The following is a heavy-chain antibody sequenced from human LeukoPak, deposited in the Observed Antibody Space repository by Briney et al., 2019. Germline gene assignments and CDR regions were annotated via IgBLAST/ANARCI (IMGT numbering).Heavy chain of an antibody. J-gene: IGHJ6*02. CDR2: INHSGST. D-gene: IGHD6-13*01. CDR3: ARIPELAAAATSYYYGMDV. CDR1: GGSFSGYY. V-gene: IGHV4-34*01. Sequence: KPSETLSLTCAVYGGSFSGYYWSWIRQPPGKGLEWIGEINHSGSTNYNPSLKSRVTISVDTSKNQLSLKLSSVTAADTAVYYCARIPELAAAATSYYYGMDVWGQGTTVTVSS.